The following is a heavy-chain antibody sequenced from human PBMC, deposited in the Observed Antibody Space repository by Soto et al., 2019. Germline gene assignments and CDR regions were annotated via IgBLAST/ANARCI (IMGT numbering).Heavy chain of an antibody. CDR3: ARGPYTDSSEWFDP. J-gene: IGHJ5*02. V-gene: IGHV3-23*01. D-gene: IGHD2-2*02. Sequence: GGSLRLSCAASGFTFSNYAMAWVRQAPGKGLEWVSSISGRGDRTCYADSVKGRFTISRDNSKNTLSLQMNRLRAEDTALYYCARGPYTDSSEWFDPWGQGTLVTVSS. CDR2: ISGRGDRT. CDR1: GFTFSNYA.